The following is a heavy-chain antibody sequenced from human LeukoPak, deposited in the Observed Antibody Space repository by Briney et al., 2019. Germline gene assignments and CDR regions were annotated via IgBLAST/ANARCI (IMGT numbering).Heavy chain of an antibody. Sequence: SETLSLTCAVSGGSISSGGYSWSWIRQPPGKGLEWIGYIYHSGSTYHNPSLKSRVTISVDRSKNQFSLKLSSVTAADTAVYYCAREVRYCSSTSCYEPFFDPWGQGTLVTVSS. V-gene: IGHV4-30-2*01. J-gene: IGHJ5*02. CDR3: AREVRYCSSTSCYEPFFDP. CDR2: IYHSGST. D-gene: IGHD2-2*01. CDR1: GGSISSGGYS.